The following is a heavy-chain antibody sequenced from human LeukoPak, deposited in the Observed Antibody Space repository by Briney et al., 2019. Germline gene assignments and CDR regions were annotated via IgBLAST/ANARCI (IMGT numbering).Heavy chain of an antibody. CDR3: ARVGDYALKD. CDR1: GGSISSSSYY. V-gene: IGHV4-61*05. J-gene: IGHJ4*02. D-gene: IGHD3-16*01. CDR2: IYTSGST. Sequence: SETLSLTCTVSGGSISSSSYYWGWIRQPPGKGLEWIGRIYTSGSTNYNPSLKSRVTMSVDTSKNQCTLKLSSVTAADTAVYYCARVGDYALKDWGQGTLVTVSS.